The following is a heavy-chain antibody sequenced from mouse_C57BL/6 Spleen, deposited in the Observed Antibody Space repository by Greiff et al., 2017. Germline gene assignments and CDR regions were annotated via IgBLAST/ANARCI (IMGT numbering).Heavy chain of an antibody. CDR3: ARHEGNWYFDV. CDR1: GFTFSSYT. J-gene: IGHJ1*03. V-gene: IGHV5-9*01. CDR2: TSGGGGNT. Sequence: EVQGVESGGGLVKPGGSLKLSCAASGFTFSSYTMSCPRQTPEKLLQWVATTSGGGGNTYYPDSVKGRFTIARDNAKNTLYLQMSSLRSEDTALYYCARHEGNWYFDVWGTGTTVTVSS.